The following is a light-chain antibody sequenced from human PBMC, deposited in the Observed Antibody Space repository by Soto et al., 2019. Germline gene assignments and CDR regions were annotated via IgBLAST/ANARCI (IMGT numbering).Light chain of an antibody. CDR3: QMDSRAPLS. CDR2: KAS. CDR1: QTISSW. V-gene: IGKV1-27*01. Sequence: DIQMTQSPSTLFGPVADRVTITCRASQTISSWLACYQQKPVKAPKLLIYKASTLQSGVPSRFSGSASGTDFTLTISSLQPEDVATYYCQMDSRAPLSFGGGTKVDI. J-gene: IGKJ4*01.